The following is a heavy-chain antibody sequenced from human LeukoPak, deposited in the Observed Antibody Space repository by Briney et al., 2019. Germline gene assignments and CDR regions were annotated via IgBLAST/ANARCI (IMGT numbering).Heavy chain of an antibody. CDR3: ARISSSSPYDYYYYMDV. Sequence: SETLSLTCTVSGGSISSYYWSWIRQPAGKGLEWIGRIYTSGSTNYNPSLKSRVTMSVDTSKNQFSLKLSSVTAADTAVYYCARISSSSPYDYYYYMDVWGKGTTVTVSS. D-gene: IGHD6-6*01. V-gene: IGHV4-4*07. CDR1: GGSISSYY. CDR2: IYTSGST. J-gene: IGHJ6*03.